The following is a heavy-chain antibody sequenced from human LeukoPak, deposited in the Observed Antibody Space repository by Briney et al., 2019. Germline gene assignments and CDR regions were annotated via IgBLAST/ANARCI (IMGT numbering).Heavy chain of an antibody. J-gene: IGHJ4*02. D-gene: IGHD5-12*01. CDR2: ISSSSSYI. V-gene: IGHV3-21*01. Sequence: GGSLGLSCVASGFTFSDYAMSWVRQAPGKGLEWVSSISSSSSYIYYADSMKGRFTTSRDNAKNSLYLQMNSLRAEDTAIYYCAHSSGYAYGLDYWGQGTLVTVSS. CDR1: GFTFSDYA. CDR3: AHSSGYAYGLDY.